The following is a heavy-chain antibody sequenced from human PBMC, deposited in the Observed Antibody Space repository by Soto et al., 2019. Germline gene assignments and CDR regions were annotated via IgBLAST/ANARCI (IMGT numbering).Heavy chain of an antibody. CDR1: GYTFTSFG. Sequence: QLHLVQSGAEVKKPGASVKVSCTASGYTFTSFGVSWVRQVPGQGLEWMGWISGDNGDTDYAQKFQGRVTMTTDRYTSSAYMEVRSLRSDDTAVYYCARDKPQQIVGYNYYYGMDVWGQGTTVNVSS. V-gene: IGHV1-18*04. D-gene: IGHD6-6*01. J-gene: IGHJ6*02. CDR3: ARDKPQQIVGYNYYYGMDV. CDR2: ISGDNGDT.